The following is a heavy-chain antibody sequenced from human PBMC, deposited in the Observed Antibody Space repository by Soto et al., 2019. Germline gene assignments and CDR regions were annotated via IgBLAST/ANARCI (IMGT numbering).Heavy chain of an antibody. V-gene: IGHV3-64D*06. Sequence: GGSLRLSCSASGFTFSSAMHWVRQSPWKGLEYISAMGSNGDKIYYVDSVKGRFTISRDNSKNTLFLQMTSLRPDATAVYYCVSLYYDFWTGYNGMDVWSQGTTVTVSS. D-gene: IGHD3-3*01. J-gene: IGHJ6*02. CDR3: VSLYYDFWTGYNGMDV. CDR2: MGSNGDKI. CDR1: GFTFSSA.